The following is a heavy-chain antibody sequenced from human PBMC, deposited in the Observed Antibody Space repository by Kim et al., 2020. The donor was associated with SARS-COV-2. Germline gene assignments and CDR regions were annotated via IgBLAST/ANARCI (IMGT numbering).Heavy chain of an antibody. CDR2: IIPIFGTA. CDR1: GGTFSSYA. J-gene: IGHJ3*02. Sequence: SVNVSCKASGGTFSSYAISWVRQAPGQGLEWMGGIIPIFGTANYAQKFQGRVTITADESTSTAYMELSSLRSEDTAVYYCARDPYYYDSSGYYYGGAFDIWGQGTMVTVSS. V-gene: IGHV1-69*13. D-gene: IGHD3-22*01. CDR3: ARDPYYYDSSGYYYGGAFDI.